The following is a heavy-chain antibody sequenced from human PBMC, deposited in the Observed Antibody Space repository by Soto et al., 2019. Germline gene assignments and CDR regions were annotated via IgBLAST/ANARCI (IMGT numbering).Heavy chain of an antibody. V-gene: IGHV1-18*01. J-gene: IGHJ6*03. CDR1: GYTFTSYG. CDR3: ARYQVPRSYYSYMAV. CDR2: ISAYNGNT. D-gene: IGHD2-2*01. Sequence: ASVKVSCKASGYTFTSYGISWVRQAPGQGLEWMGWISAYNGNTNYAQKLQGRVTMTTDASTSTAYMELRSLRSDDTAVYYCARYQVPRSYYSYMAVWGKGTTVTVSS.